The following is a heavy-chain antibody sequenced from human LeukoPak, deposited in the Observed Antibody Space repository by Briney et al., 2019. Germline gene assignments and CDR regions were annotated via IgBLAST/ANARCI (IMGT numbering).Heavy chain of an antibody. CDR2: ISFDGSNK. Sequence: PGRSLRLSCTASGFTFSTYAMHWVRQAPGKGLEWVAVISFDGSNKYYADSVKGRFTISRDNSKNTLYLQMNSLRAEDTAVYYCARDPDGSYTYYFDYWGQGTLVTVSS. CDR1: GFTFSTYA. D-gene: IGHD1-26*01. CDR3: ARDPDGSYTYYFDY. J-gene: IGHJ4*02. V-gene: IGHV3-30-3*01.